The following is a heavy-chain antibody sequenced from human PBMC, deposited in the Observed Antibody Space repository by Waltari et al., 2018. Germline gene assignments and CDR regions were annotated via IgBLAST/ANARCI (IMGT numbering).Heavy chain of an antibody. V-gene: IGHV3-15*01. D-gene: IGHD5-12*01. CDR3: STGYTRTWHDGY. CDR1: GFTFSSDW. CDR2: IKSKKDGEAT. Sequence: EVQLVESGGGLVKPGGSLGLSFPASGFTFSSDWRSWVRQAPGKGLGRVGRIKSKKDGEATDYAEPVKGRFTISRDDSQNTLYLQISCLKTEDTAVYFCSTGYTRTWHDGYWGQGTLVTVSS. J-gene: IGHJ4*02.